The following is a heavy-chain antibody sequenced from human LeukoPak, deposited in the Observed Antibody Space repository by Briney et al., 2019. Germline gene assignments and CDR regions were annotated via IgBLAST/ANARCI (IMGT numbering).Heavy chain of an antibody. CDR1: GFTVSSNY. CDR3: VREDYHDGTDY. Sequence: LAGGSLRLSCAASGFTVSSNYMSWVRQAPGKGLEWVSVIYSGGSTYYADSVKGRFTMSRDKSKSTLYLQMNSQSAEDTAVYYCVREDYHDGTDYWGQGTLVTVSS. CDR2: IYSGGST. D-gene: IGHD3-22*01. J-gene: IGHJ4*02. V-gene: IGHV3-66*02.